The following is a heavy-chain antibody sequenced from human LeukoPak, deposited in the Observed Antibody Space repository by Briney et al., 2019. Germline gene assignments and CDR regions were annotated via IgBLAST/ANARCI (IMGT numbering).Heavy chain of an antibody. J-gene: IGHJ4*02. CDR2: IIPILGIA. Sequence: GASVKVSCKASGGTFSSYAISWVRQAPGQGLEWMGRIIPILGIANYAQKFQGRVTVTADKSTSTAYMELSSLRSEDTAVYYCARDSLDYYGSSGLPVNYWGQGTLVTVSS. CDR3: ARDSLDYYGSSGLPVNY. D-gene: IGHD3-22*01. V-gene: IGHV1-69*04. CDR1: GGTFSSYA.